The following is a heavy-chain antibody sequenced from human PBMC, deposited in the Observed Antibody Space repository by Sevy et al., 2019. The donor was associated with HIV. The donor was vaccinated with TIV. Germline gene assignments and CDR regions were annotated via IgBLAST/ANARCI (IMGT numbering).Heavy chain of an antibody. CDR3: ARDRAYSALDY. CDR2: INEDGSRL. J-gene: IGHJ4*02. D-gene: IGHD5-18*01. Sequence: GSLRLSCVASGFTFSDSWMTWVRQAPGKGLERIAFINEDGSRLGYVDSVRGQFTISRENTKNSLYLQMNSLRAEDTAVYFCARDRAYSALDYWGQGTLVTVSS. V-gene: IGHV3-7*01. CDR1: GFTFSDSW.